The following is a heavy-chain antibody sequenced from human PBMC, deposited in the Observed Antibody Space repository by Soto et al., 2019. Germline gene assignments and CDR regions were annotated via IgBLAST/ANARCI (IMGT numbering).Heavy chain of an antibody. D-gene: IGHD3-10*01. V-gene: IGHV3-49*05. CDR2: IRSKAYGGTT. J-gene: IGHJ4*02. CDR1: GFTFGDYA. Sequence: EVQLVESGGGLVKPGRSLRLSCTASGFTFGDYAMSWFRQAPGKGLEWVGFIRSKAYGGTTEYAASVKGRFTISRDDSKSIAYLQMNSLKTEDTAVYYCTRAEEWFGELSGDYWGQGTLVTVSS. CDR3: TRAEEWFGELSGDY.